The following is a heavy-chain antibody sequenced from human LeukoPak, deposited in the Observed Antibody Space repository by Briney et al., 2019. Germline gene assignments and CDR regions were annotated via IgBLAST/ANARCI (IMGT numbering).Heavy chain of an antibody. J-gene: IGHJ4*02. D-gene: IGHD2-15*01. Sequence: SETLSLTCTVCGGSISSSSYYWGWIRQPPGKGLEWIGSIYYSGSTYYNPSLKSRVTISVDTSKNQFSLKLSSVTAADTAVYYCARLISGAAPRFDYWGQGTLVTVSS. CDR3: ARLISGAAPRFDY. CDR2: IYYSGST. CDR1: GGSISSSSYY. V-gene: IGHV4-39*01.